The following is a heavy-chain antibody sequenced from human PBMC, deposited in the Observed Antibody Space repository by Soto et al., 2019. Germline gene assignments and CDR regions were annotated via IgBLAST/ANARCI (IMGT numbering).Heavy chain of an antibody. D-gene: IGHD2-15*01. Sequence: GGSLRLSCAASGFTFSSYAMSWVRQAPGKGLEWVSAISGSGGSTYYADSVKGRFTISRDNSKNTLYLQMNSLRAEDTAVYYCAKDLFTLYCSGGSCYSGVGAFDIWGQGTMVTVS. V-gene: IGHV3-23*01. J-gene: IGHJ3*02. CDR1: GFTFSSYA. CDR2: ISGSGGST. CDR3: AKDLFTLYCSGGSCYSGVGAFDI.